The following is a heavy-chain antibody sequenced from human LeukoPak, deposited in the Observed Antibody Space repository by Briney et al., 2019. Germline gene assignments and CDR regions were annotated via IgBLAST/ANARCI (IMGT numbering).Heavy chain of an antibody. D-gene: IGHD2-21*02. CDR3: ARDLDCGGDCGGAFDI. J-gene: IGHJ3*02. CDR2: IYYSGST. V-gene: IGHV4-59*01. CDR1: GGSISSYY. Sequence: PSETLSLTCTVSGGSISSYYWSWIRQPPGKGLEWIGYIYYSGSTNYNPSLKSRVTISVDTSKNQFSLKLSSVTAADTAVYYCARDLDCGGDCGGAFDIWGQGTMVTVSS.